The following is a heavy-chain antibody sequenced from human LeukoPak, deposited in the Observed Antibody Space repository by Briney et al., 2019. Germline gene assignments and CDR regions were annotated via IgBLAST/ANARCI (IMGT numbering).Heavy chain of an antibody. J-gene: IGHJ4*02. CDR3: ARVSGYDWESFYDY. D-gene: IGHD5-12*01. CDR1: GGSISTYY. CDR2: IYYSGST. Sequence: PSETLSLTCTLSGGSISTYYWSWIRQPPGKGLEWIGYIYYSGSTNYNPSLKSRVTISVDTSKNQFSLKLSSVTAADTAMYYCARVSGYDWESFYDYWGQGSLVTVSS. V-gene: IGHV4-59*01.